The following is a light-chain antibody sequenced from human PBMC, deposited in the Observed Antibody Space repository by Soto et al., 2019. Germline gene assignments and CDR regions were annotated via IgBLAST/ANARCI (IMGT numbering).Light chain of an antibody. CDR3: GAVDDSLQVV. CDR1: SSNIGNNN. Sequence: QAVVTQPPSASGTPGQRVIISCSGSSSNIGNNNVYWYQQLPGAAPKVLIYKTDQRSSGVPDRFSASKSGTSASLAISGLRSEDEADYYCGAVDDSLQVVFGGGTQLTVL. V-gene: IGLV1-47*01. J-gene: IGLJ2*01. CDR2: KTD.